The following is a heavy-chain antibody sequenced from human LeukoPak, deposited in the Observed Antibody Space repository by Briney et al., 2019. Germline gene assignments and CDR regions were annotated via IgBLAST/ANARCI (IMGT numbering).Heavy chain of an antibody. CDR2: ISSNGGST. V-gene: IGHV3-64*01. CDR1: GFTFSSYA. D-gene: IGHD4-17*01. J-gene: IGHJ4*02. CDR3: ARDKVARSTVTTYLIDY. Sequence: GGSLRLSCAASGFTFSSYAMHWVRQAPGNGLEYVSAISSNGGSTYYANSVKGRFTISRDNSKNTLYLQMGSLRAEDMAVYYCARDKVARSTVTTYLIDYWGQGTLVTVSS.